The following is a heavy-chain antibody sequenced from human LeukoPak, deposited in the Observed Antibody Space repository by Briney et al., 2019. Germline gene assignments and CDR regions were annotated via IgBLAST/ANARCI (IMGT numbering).Heavy chain of an antibody. D-gene: IGHD2-15*01. CDR3: ARLYCSGGSCYPEYFDL. J-gene: IGHJ2*01. CDR1: GGSISSYY. V-gene: IGHV4-59*01. Sequence: SETLSLTCTVSGGSISSYYWSWIRQPPGKGLEWIGYIYYSGSTNYNPSLKSRVTISVDTSKNQFSLKLSSVTAADTAVYYCARLYCSGGSCYPEYFDLWGRGTLVTVSS. CDR2: IYYSGST.